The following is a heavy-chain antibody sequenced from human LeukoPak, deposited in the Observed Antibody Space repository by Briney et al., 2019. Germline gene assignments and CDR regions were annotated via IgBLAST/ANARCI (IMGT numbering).Heavy chain of an antibody. CDR3: ARLRTTGRHYYDSSRGFDI. J-gene: IGHJ3*02. D-gene: IGHD3-22*01. CDR2: IYYSGST. V-gene: IGHV4-31*03. Sequence: PSETLSLTCTVSGGSISSGGYYWSWIRQHPGKGLEWIGYIYYSGSTYYNPSLKSRVTISVDTSKNQFSLKLSSVTAADTAVYYCARLRTTGRHYYDSSRGFDIWGQGTMVTVSS. CDR1: GGSISSGGYY.